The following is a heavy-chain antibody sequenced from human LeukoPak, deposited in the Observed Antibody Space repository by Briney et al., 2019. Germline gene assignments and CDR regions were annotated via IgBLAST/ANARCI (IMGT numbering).Heavy chain of an antibody. CDR3: ARDNSYGPDYYFDY. CDR2: IYTSGST. CDR1: GGSISSYY. V-gene: IGHV4-4*07. D-gene: IGHD5-18*01. J-gene: IGHJ4*02. Sequence: SETLSLTCIVSGGSISSYYWSWIRQPAGKGLEWIGRIYTSGSTNYNPSLKSRVTMSVDTSKNQFSLKLSSVTAADTAVYYCARDNSYGPDYYFDYWGQGTLVTVSS.